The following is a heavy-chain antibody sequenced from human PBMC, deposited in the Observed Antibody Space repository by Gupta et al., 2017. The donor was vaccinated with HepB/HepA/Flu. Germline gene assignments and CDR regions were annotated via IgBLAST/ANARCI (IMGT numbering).Heavy chain of an antibody. D-gene: IGHD3-22*01. V-gene: IGHV3-30-3*01. CDR2: ISYDGSNK. CDR1: GFTFSSYA. CDR3: ARGLAGGMISFFDL. Sequence: QVQLVESGGGVVQPGRSLRLSCAASGFTFSSYAMHWVRQAPGKGLEWVAVISYDGSNKYYADSVKGRFTISRDNSKNTLYLQMNSLRAEDTAVYYCARGLAGGMISFFDLWGRGTLVTVSS. J-gene: IGHJ2*01.